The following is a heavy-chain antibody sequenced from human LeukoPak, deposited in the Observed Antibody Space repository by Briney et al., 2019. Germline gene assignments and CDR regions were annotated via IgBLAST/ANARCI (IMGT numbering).Heavy chain of an antibody. Sequence: ASVKVSCKTSAYTFSNYGFNRVRQAPGQGLEWMGWISAYNGNTKYAQKFQGRVTMTRDTSISTAYMELSRLRSDDTAVYYCARVMGPAADGWGQGTLVTVSS. D-gene: IGHD2-2*01. CDR2: ISAYNGNT. CDR3: ARVMGPAADG. V-gene: IGHV1-18*01. J-gene: IGHJ4*02. CDR1: AYTFSNYG.